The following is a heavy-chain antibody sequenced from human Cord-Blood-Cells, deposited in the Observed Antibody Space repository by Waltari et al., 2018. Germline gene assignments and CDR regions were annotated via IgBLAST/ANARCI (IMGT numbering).Heavy chain of an antibody. CDR3: ARVYWNYAFDI. J-gene: IGHJ3*02. V-gene: IGHV4-34*01. CDR2: NNHSGST. Sequence: QVQLQQCGAGLLKPSETLSLTCAVYGGSFSGYYWSWIRQPPGKGLKWIGENNHSGSTNYNPSLKSRVTLSVDTSKSQFSLKLSSVTAADTAVYCCARVYWNYAFDIWGQGPMVTVSS. D-gene: IGHD1-7*01. CDR1: GGSFSGYY.